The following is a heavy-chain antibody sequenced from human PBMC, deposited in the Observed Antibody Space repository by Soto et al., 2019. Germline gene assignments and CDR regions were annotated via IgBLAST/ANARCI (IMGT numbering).Heavy chain of an antibody. CDR1: GYSFTSYW. V-gene: IGHV5-51*01. Sequence: RGESLKISCKFSGYSFTSYWIGWVRQMPGKGLEWMGIIYPGDSDTRYSPSFQGHVTISADKSFTTAYLQWSSLKASDTAMYYCAQSPRLTEAFDIWGQGTMVTVSS. CDR3: AQSPRLTEAFDI. CDR2: IYPGDSDT. J-gene: IGHJ3*02.